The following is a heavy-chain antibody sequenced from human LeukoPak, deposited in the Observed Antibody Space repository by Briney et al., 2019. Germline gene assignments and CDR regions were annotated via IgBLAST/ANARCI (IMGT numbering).Heavy chain of an antibody. D-gene: IGHD4-17*01. J-gene: IGHJ4*02. CDR1: GYTFSGDY. Sequence: GASVKVSCKASGYTFSGDYMHWVRQAPGQGLEWMGWINPKSGGTSYAQKFQGRVSMTRDTSISTAYMELSRLRVDDTAVYYCARGPYGDFFDYWGQGTLVTVSS. CDR2: INPKSGGT. V-gene: IGHV1-2*02. CDR3: ARGPYGDFFDY.